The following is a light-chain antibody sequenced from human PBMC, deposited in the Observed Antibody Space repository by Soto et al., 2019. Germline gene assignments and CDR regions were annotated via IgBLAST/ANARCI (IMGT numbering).Light chain of an antibody. CDR1: QSVRSSF. V-gene: IGKV3-20*01. Sequence: ETVLTQSPGTLSLSPGERATLSCRASQSVRSSFLAWYQQKPGHAPRLLIYGASSRATGIPDRFSGSGSGTDFTLTISRLDPEDFAVYYCQQYGTSPLLTFGGGTRVEIK. CDR2: GAS. CDR3: QQYGTSPLLT. J-gene: IGKJ4*01.